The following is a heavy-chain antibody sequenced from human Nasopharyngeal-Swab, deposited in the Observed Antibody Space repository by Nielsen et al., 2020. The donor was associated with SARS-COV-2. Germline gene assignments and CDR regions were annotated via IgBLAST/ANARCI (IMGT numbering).Heavy chain of an antibody. V-gene: IGHV4-59*08. Sequence: SETLSLTCTVSGGSISNYYWTWVRLPPGKGLECIGYIYYSGSTKYNPSLKSRVTMSADTSKNPFSLKLTSVTAADTGVYYCARLRVPGMDIWGQGTTVTVSS. CDR3: ARLRVPGMDI. D-gene: IGHD3-3*01. CDR1: GGSISNYY. CDR2: IYYSGST. J-gene: IGHJ6*02.